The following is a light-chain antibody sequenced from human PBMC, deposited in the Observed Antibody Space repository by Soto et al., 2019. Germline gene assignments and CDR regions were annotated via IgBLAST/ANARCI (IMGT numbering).Light chain of an antibody. CDR3: QQYGSSPPLT. V-gene: IGKV3-20*01. CDR1: QSVSSSF. J-gene: IGKJ4*01. Sequence: EFVLTQSPGTLSLSPGERATLSCRASQSVSSSFLAWYQQKPGQAPRILIYGASTRDTGIPDRFSGSGSGTDFTLTIRRLEPEDFAVYYCQQYGSSPPLTFGGGTKVEIK. CDR2: GAS.